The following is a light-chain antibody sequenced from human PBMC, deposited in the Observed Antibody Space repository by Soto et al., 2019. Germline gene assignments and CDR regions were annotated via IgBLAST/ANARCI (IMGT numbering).Light chain of an antibody. Sequence: EIVMTQSPCTISFSPGERATLSFRASQIVSSRLAWYQQKPGQAPRLLISGASSRATGIPDRFSGSGSGTDFTLTISRLEPEDFAVYYCQQYGSSPGITFGQGTRLEIK. V-gene: IGKV3-20*01. CDR1: QIVSSR. J-gene: IGKJ5*01. CDR3: QQYGSSPGIT. CDR2: GAS.